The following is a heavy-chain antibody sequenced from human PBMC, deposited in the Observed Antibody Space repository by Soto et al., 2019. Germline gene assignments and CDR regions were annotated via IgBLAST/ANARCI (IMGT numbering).Heavy chain of an antibody. D-gene: IGHD1-26*01. CDR2: IRASGVTT. Sequence: DVQLLDSGGGLVQPGRSLRLSCAASGFTFSNYAMSWVRQAPGKGLEWVSTIRASGVTTFYADSARGRFTISRDNSKNTLSLQMNSLTAADTAIYYCAKGAIGRLDYWGQGTLVTVSS. CDR3: AKGAIGRLDY. V-gene: IGHV3-23*01. J-gene: IGHJ4*02. CDR1: GFTFSNYA.